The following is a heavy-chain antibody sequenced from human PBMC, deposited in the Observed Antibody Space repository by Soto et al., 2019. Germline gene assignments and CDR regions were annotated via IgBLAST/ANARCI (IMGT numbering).Heavy chain of an antibody. J-gene: IGHJ5*02. CDR1: GGSISSGGYY. CDR3: ARGGIKNYYGSGSRANWFDP. V-gene: IGHV4-31*03. Sequence: SETLSLTCTVSGGSISSGGYYWSWIRQHPGKGLEWIGYIYYSGSTYYNPSLKSRVTISVDTSKNQFSLKLSSVTAADTAVYYCARGGIKNYYGSGSRANWFDPWGQGTLVTVSS. D-gene: IGHD3-10*01. CDR2: IYYSGST.